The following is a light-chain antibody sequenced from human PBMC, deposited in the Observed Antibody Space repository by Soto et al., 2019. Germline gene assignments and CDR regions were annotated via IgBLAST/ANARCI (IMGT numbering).Light chain of an antibody. CDR3: CSYAGGHTLV. J-gene: IGLJ2*01. Sequence: QSALAQPASVSGSPGQSITISCTGTSGFVGSFSLVSWYQQHPGKAPKVMIYDVTKRPSGVPDRFSGSKSGNTASLTISGLQAEDESDYYCCSYAGGHTLVFGGGTKLTVL. CDR1: SGFVGSFSL. CDR2: DVT. V-gene: IGLV2-11*01.